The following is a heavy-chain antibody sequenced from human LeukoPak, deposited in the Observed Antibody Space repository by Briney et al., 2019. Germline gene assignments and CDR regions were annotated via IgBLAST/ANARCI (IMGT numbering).Heavy chain of an antibody. CDR1: GFTFSTYA. D-gene: IGHD3-22*01. CDR2: ISSDGVDT. J-gene: IGHJ4*02. V-gene: IGHV3-23*01. CDR3: ARDGYWSGEGYFDY. Sequence: GGSLRLSCTAAGFTFSTYAMGWARQAPGKGLEWVSGISSDGVDTYYPDSMKGRFIISRDNSKNTVYLQINSLRAEDTALYYCARDGYWSGEGYFDYWGQGTLVTVSS.